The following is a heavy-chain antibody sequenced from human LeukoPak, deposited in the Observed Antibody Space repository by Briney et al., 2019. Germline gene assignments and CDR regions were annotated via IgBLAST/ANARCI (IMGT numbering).Heavy chain of an antibody. V-gene: IGHV1-69*05. J-gene: IGHJ5*02. D-gene: IGHD3-16*01. CDR2: FFPIFGTA. Sequence: SVKLSCKASGGTFSSYAISWVRQAPEQGFEWMGGFFPIFGTANYAQKFQGRVTITTDESTSTAYMELSSLRSEDTAVYYCARDSITFGGVTPSFNWFDPWGQGTLVTVSS. CDR3: ARDSITFGGVTPSFNWFDP. CDR1: GGTFSSYA.